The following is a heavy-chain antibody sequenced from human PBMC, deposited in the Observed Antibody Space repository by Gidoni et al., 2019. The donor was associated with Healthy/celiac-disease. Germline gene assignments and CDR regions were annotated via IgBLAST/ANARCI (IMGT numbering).Heavy chain of an antibody. CDR2: ISSNGGST. CDR3: VGQWLGPHLRYNDI. Sequence: EVQRVEPGGGWVQPGGSLSLSCSASGFTFSSYAMHWVRQAPGKGLEYVPAISSNGGSTYYADSVKGRFTISRDNSKNTLYLQMSSLRAEDTAVYYCVGQWLGPHLRYNDIWGQGTMVTVSS. V-gene: IGHV3-64D*06. CDR1: GFTFSSYA. J-gene: IGHJ3*02. D-gene: IGHD6-19*01.